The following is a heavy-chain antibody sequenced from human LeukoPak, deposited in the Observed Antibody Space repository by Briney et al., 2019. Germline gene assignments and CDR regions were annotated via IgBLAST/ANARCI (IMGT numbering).Heavy chain of an antibody. V-gene: IGHV5-51*01. CDR3: ARVTVPLGYDGMDV. CDR2: IFAGDSET. Sequence: GESLKISCQGSGYNFYKFWIVWVRQRPGQGLEWMGIIFAGDSETRYSPAFEGQVSMSVDESSSTAHLEWNSLKASDSAMYYCARVTVPLGYDGMDVWGRGTKVIVSS. CDR1: GYNFYKFW. J-gene: IGHJ6*02. D-gene: IGHD2-21*02.